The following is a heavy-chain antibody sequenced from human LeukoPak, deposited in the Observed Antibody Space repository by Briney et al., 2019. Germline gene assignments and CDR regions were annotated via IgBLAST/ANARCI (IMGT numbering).Heavy chain of an antibody. CDR3: AKAEPASGYDY. D-gene: IGHD1-14*01. Sequence: PGGSLRLSCAASGFTFSSYSMNWVRQAPGKGLEWISYISDSSRTIYYADSVKGRFTISRDNAKNSLYLQMNSLRAEDTAVYYCAKAEPASGYDYWGQGTLVTVDS. J-gene: IGHJ4*02. CDR1: GFTFSSYS. CDR2: ISDSSRTI. V-gene: IGHV3-48*01.